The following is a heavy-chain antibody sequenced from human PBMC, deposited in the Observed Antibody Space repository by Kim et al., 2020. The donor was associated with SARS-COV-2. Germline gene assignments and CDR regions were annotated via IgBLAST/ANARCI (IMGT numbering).Heavy chain of an antibody. Sequence: SETLSLTCTVSGGSISSGGYYWSWIRQHPGKGLEWIGYIYYSGSTYYNPSLKSRVTISVDTSKNQFSLKLSSVTAADTAVYYCARLSRYYYDSSGYVFDYLGQGTLVTVSS. CDR3: ARLSRYYYDSSGYVFDY. J-gene: IGHJ4*02. CDR2: IYYSGST. D-gene: IGHD3-22*01. CDR1: GGSISSGGYY. V-gene: IGHV4-31*03.